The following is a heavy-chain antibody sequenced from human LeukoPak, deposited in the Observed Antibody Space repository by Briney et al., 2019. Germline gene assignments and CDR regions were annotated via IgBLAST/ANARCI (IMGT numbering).Heavy chain of an antibody. CDR1: GGSITNYY. J-gene: IGHJ6*02. V-gene: IGHV4-59*12. CDR3: ARDRGLERRDWALYYYGMDV. CDR2: IYYTGTA. D-gene: IGHD1-1*01. Sequence: PSETLSLTCTVSGGSITNYYWSWIRQPPGKGLEWIGYIYYTGTANYNPSLKSRVTISVDTSKNQFSLKLSSVTAADTAVYYCARDRGLERRDWALYYYGMDVWGQGTTVTVSS.